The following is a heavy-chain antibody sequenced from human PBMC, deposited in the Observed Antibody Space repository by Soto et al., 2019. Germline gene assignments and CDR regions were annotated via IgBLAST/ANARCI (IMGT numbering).Heavy chain of an antibody. CDR2: INAGNGNT. CDR3: ARDPNDSSAYYHHYYYGMDV. V-gene: IGHV1-3*01. CDR1: GYTFTSYG. J-gene: IGHJ6*02. D-gene: IGHD3-22*01. Sequence: AAVNVSCNASGYTFTSYGIHWVRQAPGQRLEWTGWINAGNGNTKYSEKFQGRVTITRDTSASTAYLELSSLRSEDTAVYYCARDPNDSSAYYHHYYYGMDVWGQGTTVTVSS.